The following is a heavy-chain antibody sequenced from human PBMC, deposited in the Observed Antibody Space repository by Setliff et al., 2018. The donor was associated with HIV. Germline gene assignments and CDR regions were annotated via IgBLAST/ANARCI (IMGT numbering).Heavy chain of an antibody. V-gene: IGHV4-59*11. CDR2: ISHSGST. D-gene: IGHD4-17*01. CDR1: GGSISSHY. CDR3: ARVQMAYAAFDV. J-gene: IGHJ3*01. Sequence: SETLSLTCTVSGGSISSHYWSWIRQPPGKGLEWIGFISHSGSTNYNPSLKSRVSISVDRSMKSFSLKLSSVTAADTSVYYCARVQMAYAAFDVWGQGTMVTVSS.